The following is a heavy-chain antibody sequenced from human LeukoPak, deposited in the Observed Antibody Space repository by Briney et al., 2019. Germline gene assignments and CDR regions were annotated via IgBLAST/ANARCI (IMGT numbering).Heavy chain of an antibody. J-gene: IGHJ4*02. D-gene: IGHD4-23*01. Sequence: GESLKISCKGSGYSFTNSWIGWVRQMPGKGLEWMGIIYPGDSDTRYSPSFQGQVTISVDRSVSTTFLQWSSLRASDTAMYYCARERWGNLDYWGQGALVTVSS. CDR3: ARERWGNLDY. V-gene: IGHV5-51*01. CDR1: GYSFTNSW. CDR2: IYPGDSDT.